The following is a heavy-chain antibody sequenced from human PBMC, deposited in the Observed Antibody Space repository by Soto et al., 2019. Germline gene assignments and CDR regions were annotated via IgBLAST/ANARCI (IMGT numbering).Heavy chain of an antibody. CDR3: ATYCSSTSCYSSVFDI. V-gene: IGHV5-10-1*01. CDR1: GYSFTSYW. Sequence: GESLKISCKGSGYSFTSYWISWVRQMPGKGLEWMGRIDPSDSYTNYSPSFQGHVTISADKSISTAYLQWSSLKASDTAMYYCATYCSSTSCYSSVFDIWGQGTMVTVSS. D-gene: IGHD2-2*02. J-gene: IGHJ3*02. CDR2: IDPSDSYT.